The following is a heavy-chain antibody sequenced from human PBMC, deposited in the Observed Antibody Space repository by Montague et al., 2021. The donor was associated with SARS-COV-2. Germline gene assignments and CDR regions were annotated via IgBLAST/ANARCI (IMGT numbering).Heavy chain of an antibody. CDR3: AADVLGVGDLDY. V-gene: IGHV3-30*02. CDR1: GFPFSRCA. CDR2: VVYGGDDT. D-gene: IGHD1-26*01. Sequence: SLRLSCAASGFPFSRCAMHWVRQAPGRGLEWVGSVVYGGDDTFYADSVRGRFTIFRDTSKNTLYLQMDSLRTEDTAVYYCAADVLGVGDLDYWGQGTLVTVSS. J-gene: IGHJ4*02.